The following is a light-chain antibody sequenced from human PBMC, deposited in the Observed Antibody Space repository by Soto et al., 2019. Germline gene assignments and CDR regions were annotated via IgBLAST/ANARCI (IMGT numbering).Light chain of an antibody. V-gene: IGLV2-8*01. CDR2: EVS. CDR1: SSDVGGYNY. Sequence: QSALTQPPSASGSPGQSVTISCTGTSSDVGGYNYVSWYQQYAGKAPKLMIYEVSKRPSGVPDRFSGSKSGNTASLTVSGLQAEDEADYYCSSYAGSNNFGVVFGGGTKLTVL. J-gene: IGLJ2*01. CDR3: SSYAGSNNFGVV.